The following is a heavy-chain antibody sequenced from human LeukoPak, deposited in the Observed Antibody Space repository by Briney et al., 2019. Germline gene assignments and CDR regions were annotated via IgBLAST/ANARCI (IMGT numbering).Heavy chain of an antibody. V-gene: IGHV1-2*02. CDR3: ARWPYCSSTSCYERYYYGMDV. J-gene: IGHJ6*02. Sequence: GASVKVSCKASGYTFTGYYMHWVRQAPGQGLEWMGWINPNSGGTNYAQKFQGRVTMTRDTSISTAYMELSRLRSDDTAVYYCARWPYCSSTSCYERYYYGMDVWGQGTTATVSS. CDR2: INPNSGGT. D-gene: IGHD2-2*01. CDR1: GYTFTGYY.